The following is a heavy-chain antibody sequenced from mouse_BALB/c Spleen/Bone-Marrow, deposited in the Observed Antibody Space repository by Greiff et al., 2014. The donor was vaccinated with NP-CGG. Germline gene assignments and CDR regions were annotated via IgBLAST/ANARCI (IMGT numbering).Heavy chain of an antibody. V-gene: IGHV2-3*01. D-gene: IGHD1-2*01. CDR1: GISLTNYA. J-gene: IGHJ4*01. CDR3: ANYSGYGAMDY. CDR2: IWGDGSI. Sequence: VKVVESGPGLVAPSQSLSIICTVSGISLTNYAVTWVRQPPGKGLEWLGVIWGDGSIVYHSALISRLTISKDNSKSQVFLKLNSPQTDDTATYYCANYSGYGAMDYWGQGTSVTVSS.